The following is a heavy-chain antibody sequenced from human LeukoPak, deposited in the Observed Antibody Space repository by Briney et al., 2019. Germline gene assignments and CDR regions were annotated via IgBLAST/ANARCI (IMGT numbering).Heavy chain of an antibody. V-gene: IGHV3-7*03. Sequence: GGSLRLSCAASGFALSSHWMTWVRQVPGRGPEWVANVNRDGSETYYLDSVKGRFTISKDNAKNSLYLQMNGLRAEDTALYHCARNNGMDVWGQGTTVIVSS. CDR3: ARNNGMDV. CDR1: GFALSSHW. CDR2: VNRDGSET. J-gene: IGHJ6*02.